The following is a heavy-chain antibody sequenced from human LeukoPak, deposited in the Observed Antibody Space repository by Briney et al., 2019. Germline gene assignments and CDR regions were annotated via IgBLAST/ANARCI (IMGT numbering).Heavy chain of an antibody. V-gene: IGHV3-7*03. Sequence: GGSLRLSCAASGFALSSHWMTWVRQVPGRGPEWVANVNRDGSETYYLDSVKGRFTISKDNAKNSLYLQMNGLRAEDTALYHCARNNGMDVWGQGTTVIVSS. CDR3: ARNNGMDV. CDR1: GFALSSHW. CDR2: VNRDGSET. J-gene: IGHJ6*02.